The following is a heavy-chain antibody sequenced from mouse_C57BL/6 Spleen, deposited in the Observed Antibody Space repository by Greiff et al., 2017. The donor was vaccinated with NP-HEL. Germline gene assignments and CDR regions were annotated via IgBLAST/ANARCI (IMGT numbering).Heavy chain of an antibody. CDR1: GFTFSDYG. J-gene: IGHJ4*01. Sequence: EVQLVESGGGLVKPGGSLKLSCAASGFTFSDYGMHWVRQAPEKGLEWVAYISSGSSTINYADTVKGRFTIPRDNAKNTLFLQMTSLRSEDTAMYYCARDSYGSSMAMDYWGQGTSVTVSS. V-gene: IGHV5-17*01. D-gene: IGHD1-1*01. CDR3: ARDSYGSSMAMDY. CDR2: ISSGSSTI.